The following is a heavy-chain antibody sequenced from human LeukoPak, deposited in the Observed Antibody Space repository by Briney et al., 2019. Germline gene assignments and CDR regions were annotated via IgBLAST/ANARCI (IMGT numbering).Heavy chain of an antibody. J-gene: IGHJ3*02. V-gene: IGHV4-30-4*01. D-gene: IGHD2-15*01. CDR1: GASIRSGDYY. CDR2: IYDSGST. Sequence: SETLSLTCSVSGASIRSGDYYWSWIRQPPGKGLEWIGYIYDSGSTYYNPSLKSRITIPVDTSENRFSLKLSSVTATDTAVYYCARDCSGGSCYGAFDIWGQGTMVTVSS. CDR3: ARDCSGGSCYGAFDI.